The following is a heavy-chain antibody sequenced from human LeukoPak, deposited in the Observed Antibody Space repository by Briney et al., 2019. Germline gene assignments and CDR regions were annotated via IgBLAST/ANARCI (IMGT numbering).Heavy chain of an antibody. Sequence: PGGSLRLSCTATGLSFNNNAMSWVREAPWKGLEWVSIIIASSGSTFYADSVKGQFTISRDNSKNTLYLQMNSLSVEDTAVYYCAKGGYDYVEVAYFDFWGQGALVTVSS. V-gene: IGHV3-23*01. J-gene: IGHJ4*02. D-gene: IGHD5-12*01. CDR3: AKGGYDYVEVAYFDF. CDR2: IIASSGST. CDR1: GLSFNNNA.